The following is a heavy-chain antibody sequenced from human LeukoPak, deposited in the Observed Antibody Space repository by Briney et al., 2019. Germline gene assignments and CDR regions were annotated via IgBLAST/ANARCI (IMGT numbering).Heavy chain of an antibody. CDR1: GFTFSSYA. V-gene: IGHV3-30-3*01. CDR3: ARTRWVRENWFDP. J-gene: IGHJ5*02. D-gene: IGHD3-10*01. CDR2: ISYDGSNK. Sequence: PGGSLRLSCAASGFTFSSYAMHWVRQAPGKGLEWVAVISYDGSNKYYADSVKGRFTISRDNAKNSLYLQMNSLRAEDTAVYYCARTRWVRENWFDPWGQGTLVTVSS.